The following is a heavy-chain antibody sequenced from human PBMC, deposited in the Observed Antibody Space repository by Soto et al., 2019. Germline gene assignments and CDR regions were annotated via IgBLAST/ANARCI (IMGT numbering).Heavy chain of an antibody. D-gene: IGHD3-10*01. Sequence: GASVKVSCKASGYTFTSYAMHWVRQAPGQRLEWMGWINAGSGNTKYSQKFQGRVTITRDTSASTAYMELSSLRSEDTAVYYCMVRGVIIKGWGQGTLVTVS. V-gene: IGHV1-3*01. CDR1: GYTFTSYA. CDR3: MVRGVIIKG. J-gene: IGHJ4*02. CDR2: INAGSGNT.